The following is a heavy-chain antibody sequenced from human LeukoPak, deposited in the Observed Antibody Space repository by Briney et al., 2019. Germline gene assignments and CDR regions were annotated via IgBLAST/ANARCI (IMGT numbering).Heavy chain of an antibody. CDR3: ARRVRRGVSHPPHYYYYYAMDV. J-gene: IGHJ6*04. CDR2: IIPMFRTA. D-gene: IGHD3-10*01. Sequence: SVKVSSKSSGGTFSSYAISWVRQAPGQGLEWMGGIIPMFRTANYAQKFQGRVTITADESTSTAYMELSSLRSEDTAVYYCARRVRRGVSHPPHYYYYYAMDVWGKGTTITVSA. V-gene: IGHV1-69*01. CDR1: GGTFSSYA.